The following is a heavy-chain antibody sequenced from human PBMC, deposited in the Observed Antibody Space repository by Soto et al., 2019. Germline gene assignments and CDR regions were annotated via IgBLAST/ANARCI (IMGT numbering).Heavy chain of an antibody. CDR1: GYSFNNNW. D-gene: IGHD3-22*01. Sequence: GESLKISCKGSGYSFNNNWIGWVRQMPGKGLEWMGIIHPGDSDSRYSPSFQGQVTMSVDKSINPAYLQWSSLKASDTAMYYCARRHSSGFPDYWGQGTLVTVSS. CDR2: IHPGDSDS. CDR3: ARRHSSGFPDY. V-gene: IGHV5-51*01. J-gene: IGHJ4*02.